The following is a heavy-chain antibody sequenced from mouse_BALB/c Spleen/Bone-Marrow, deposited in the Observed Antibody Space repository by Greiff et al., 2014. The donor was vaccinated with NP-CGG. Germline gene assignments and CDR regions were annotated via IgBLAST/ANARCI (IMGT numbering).Heavy chain of an antibody. Sequence: VQLVESGPGLVAPSQSLSITCTVSGFSLTDYGVSWIRQPPGKGLEWLGVIWGGGSPYYNSSLKSRLSIRKDNSKSQVFLKMNNLQTDDTAMYFGARHTLRYYAMDYWGQGTSVTVSS. D-gene: IGHD1-1*01. CDR1: GFSLTDYG. V-gene: IGHV2-6-5*01. CDR3: ARHTLRYYAMDY. CDR2: IWGGGSP. J-gene: IGHJ4*01.